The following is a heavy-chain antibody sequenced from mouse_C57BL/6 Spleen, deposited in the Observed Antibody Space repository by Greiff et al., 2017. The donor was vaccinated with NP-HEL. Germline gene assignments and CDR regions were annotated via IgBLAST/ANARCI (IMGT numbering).Heavy chain of an antibody. CDR3: TRVPSYYGSSYDWFAY. D-gene: IGHD1-1*01. CDR2: ISSGGDYI. CDR1: GFTFSSYA. Sequence: EVHLVESGEGLVKPGGSLKLSCAASGFTFSSYAMSWVRQTPEKRLEWVAYISSGGDYIYYAVTVKGRFTISRDNARNTLYLQMSSLKSEDTAMYYCTRVPSYYGSSYDWFAYWGQGTLVTVSA. V-gene: IGHV5-9-1*02. J-gene: IGHJ3*01.